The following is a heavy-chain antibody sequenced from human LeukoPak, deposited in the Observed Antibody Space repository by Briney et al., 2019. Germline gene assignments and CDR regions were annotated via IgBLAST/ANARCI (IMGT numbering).Heavy chain of an antibody. CDR3: ARDWGVGGRPGYMDV. D-gene: IGHD6-6*01. CDR2: IYYSGST. CDR1: GGSISNKY. V-gene: IGHV4-59*01. Sequence: PSETLSLTCTVSGGSISNKYWSWIRQPPGKGLEWIGYIYYSGSTNYNPSLKSRVTILVDTSKNQFSLKLSSVTAADTAVYFCARDWGVGGRPGYMDVWGKGTTATVSS. J-gene: IGHJ6*03.